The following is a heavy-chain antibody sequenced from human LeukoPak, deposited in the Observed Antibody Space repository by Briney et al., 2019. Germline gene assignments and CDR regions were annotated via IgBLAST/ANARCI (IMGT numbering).Heavy chain of an antibody. V-gene: IGHV3-30*02. CDR1: GFTFSSYG. CDR2: IRYDGSNK. Sequence: PGRSLGLSCAASGFTFSSYGMHWVRQAPGKGLEWVAFIRYDGSNKYYADSVKGRFTISRDNSKNTLYLQMNSLRAEDTAVYYCAKDPTRDGYNSLFDYWGQGTLVTVSS. CDR3: AKDPTRDGYNSLFDY. D-gene: IGHD5-24*01. J-gene: IGHJ4*02.